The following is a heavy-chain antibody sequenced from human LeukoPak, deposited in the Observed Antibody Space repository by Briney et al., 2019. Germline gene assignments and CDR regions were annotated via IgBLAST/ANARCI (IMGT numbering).Heavy chain of an antibody. Sequence: PGGPLRLSCAASRFTFSNYWMHWVRQAPGKGLVWVSRINTDGSSTSYADSVKGRFTISRDNSKNTVFLQMNSLRTEDTAVYYCATRRYCGGDCYYPGAFDIWGQGTTVTVSS. CDR1: RFTFSNYW. CDR2: INTDGSST. V-gene: IGHV3-74*01. CDR3: ATRRYCGGDCYYPGAFDI. J-gene: IGHJ3*02. D-gene: IGHD2-21*01.